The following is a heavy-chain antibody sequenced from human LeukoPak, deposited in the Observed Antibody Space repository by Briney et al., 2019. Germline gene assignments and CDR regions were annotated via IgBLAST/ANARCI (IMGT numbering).Heavy chain of an antibody. J-gene: IGHJ4*02. Sequence: SETLSLTCTVSGGSISSYYWSWIRQPAGKGLEWIGRIYTSGSTNYNPSLKSRVTTSVDTSKNEFSLKLNSVTAADTAVYYCASTQQWLAFDYWGQGILVTVSS. CDR1: GGSISSYY. CDR2: IYTSGST. V-gene: IGHV4-4*07. D-gene: IGHD6-19*01. CDR3: ASTQQWLAFDY.